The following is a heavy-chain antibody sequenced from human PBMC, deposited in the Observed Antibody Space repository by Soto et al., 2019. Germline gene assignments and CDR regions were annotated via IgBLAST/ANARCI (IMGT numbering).Heavy chain of an antibody. CDR2: FKSEFHGGTT. Sequence: PGGSLRLSCAVSGLTFSDGWMSWVRQAPGKGLEWIGRFKSEFHGGTTAYAAPVKGRFTISTDDSKNTLYLQTNRLKTEDTAVYYCTTVYVVRCLQSIIKDYCGQGTLLTLS. D-gene: IGHD2-8*01. J-gene: IGHJ4*02. CDR1: GLTFSDGW. CDR3: TTVYVVRCLQSIIKDY. V-gene: IGHV3-15*01.